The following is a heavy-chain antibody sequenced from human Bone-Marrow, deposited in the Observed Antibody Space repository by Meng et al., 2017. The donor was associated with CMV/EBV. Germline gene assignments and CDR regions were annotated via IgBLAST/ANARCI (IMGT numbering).Heavy chain of an antibody. D-gene: IGHD3-3*01. J-gene: IGHJ3*02. Sequence: SETLSLTCVVYGGSFSGYYWSWIRQPPGKGLEWIGEINHSGSTNYNPSLKSRVTISVDTSKNQFSLKLSSVTAADTAVYYCTTDRHYYDFWSGYPPQSFVDAFDIWGQGTMVTVSS. V-gene: IGHV4-34*01. CDR1: GGSFSGYY. CDR3: TTDRHYYDFWSGYPPQSFVDAFDI. CDR2: INHSGST.